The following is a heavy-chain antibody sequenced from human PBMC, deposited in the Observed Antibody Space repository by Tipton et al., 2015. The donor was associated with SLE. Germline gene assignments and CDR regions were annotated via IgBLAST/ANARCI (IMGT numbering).Heavy chain of an antibody. Sequence: SLRLSCAASGFTFSIYAAHWVRRAPGKGLQWVSTIRGSVGNTYYSASVKGRFTISRDNAKNTLDLQMNSLRVDDTAVYYCTRVKTLNEDVFDIWGKGTTVTV. CDR3: TRVKTLNEDVFDI. J-gene: IGHJ6*03. CDR1: GFTFSIYA. V-gene: IGHV3-23*01. D-gene: IGHD1-1*01. CDR2: IRGSVGNT.